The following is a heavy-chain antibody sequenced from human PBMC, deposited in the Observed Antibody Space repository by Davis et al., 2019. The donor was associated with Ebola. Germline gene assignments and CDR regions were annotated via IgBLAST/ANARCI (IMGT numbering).Heavy chain of an antibody. V-gene: IGHV3-74*01. Sequence: GESLKISCTASGFTFSGYWMHWVRQDPRRGLVWVARIKSDGSRTAYADSVKDRFSISRDNVKNTLYLQMNSLTVEDTAVYFCARDTIEGATTFDHWGQGTLVTVSS. D-gene: IGHD1-26*01. CDR3: ARDTIEGATTFDH. CDR2: IKSDGSRT. J-gene: IGHJ5*02. CDR1: GFTFSGYW.